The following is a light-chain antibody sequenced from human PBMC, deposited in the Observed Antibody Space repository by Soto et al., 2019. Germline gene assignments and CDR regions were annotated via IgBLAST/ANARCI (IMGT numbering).Light chain of an antibody. CDR3: SSYTTNSTPYV. V-gene: IGLV2-14*01. J-gene: IGLJ1*01. CDR2: EVS. CDR1: SSDVGGYNY. Sequence: QSAVTQPASVSGSPGQSITISCTGSSSDVGGYNYVSWYQQHPGKAPKLIIYEVSNRPSGVSNRFSGSKSGNTASLTISGLQAEDEADYYCSSYTTNSTPYVFGTGTKLTVL.